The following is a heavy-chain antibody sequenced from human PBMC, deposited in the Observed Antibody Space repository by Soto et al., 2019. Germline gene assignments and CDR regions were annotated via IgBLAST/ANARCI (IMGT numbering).Heavy chain of an antibody. CDR3: ARDRGGIDSFDL. CDR2: ISASGTI. D-gene: IGHD2-15*01. CDR1: GNSVTTYY. V-gene: IGHV4-59*02. Sequence: QVQLQESGPGLVKPSETLSLTCTVSGNSVTTYYWNWIRQPPGKRLEWIGHISASGTINYNPSLQSLVTFSVDTSKNQFSLRLNSVTTADTAVYFCARDRGGIDSFDLWGRGTLVTVSS. J-gene: IGHJ2*01.